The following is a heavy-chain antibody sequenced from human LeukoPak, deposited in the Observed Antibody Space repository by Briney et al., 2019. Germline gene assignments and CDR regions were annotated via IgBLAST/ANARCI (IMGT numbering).Heavy chain of an antibody. Sequence: PSETLSLTCTVSGGYISSSNYYWGWIRQPPGKGLEWIGEINHSGSTNYNPSLKSRVTISVDTSKNQFSLKLSSVTAADTAVYYCAREISRGSGWLPSVFDYWGQGTLVTVSS. CDR2: INHSGST. J-gene: IGHJ4*02. D-gene: IGHD6-19*01. CDR3: AREISRGSGWLPSVFDY. CDR1: GGYISSSNYY. V-gene: IGHV4-39*07.